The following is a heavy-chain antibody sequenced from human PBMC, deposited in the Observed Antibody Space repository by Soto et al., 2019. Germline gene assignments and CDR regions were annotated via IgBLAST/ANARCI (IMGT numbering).Heavy chain of an antibody. V-gene: IGHV3-23*01. CDR3: AKDLNDLVDLEMATISLDY. J-gene: IGHJ4*02. Sequence: GGSLRLSCAASGFTFSSYAMSWVRQAPGKGLEWVSAISGSGGSTYYADSVKGRFTISRDNSKNTLYLQMNSLRAEDTAVYYCAKDLNDLVDLEMATISLDYWGQGTLVTVSS. D-gene: IGHD5-12*01. CDR2: ISGSGGST. CDR1: GFTFSSYA.